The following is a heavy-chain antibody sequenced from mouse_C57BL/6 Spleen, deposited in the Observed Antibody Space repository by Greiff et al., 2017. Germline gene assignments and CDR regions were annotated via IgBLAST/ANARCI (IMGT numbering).Heavy chain of an antibody. CDR3: AREAFGPFDY. J-gene: IGHJ2*01. D-gene: IGHD6-1*01. V-gene: IGHV3-6*01. CDR2: KSYDGSN. CDR1: GYSITSGYY. Sequence: EESGPGLVKPSQSLSLTCSVTGYSITSGYYWNWIRQFPGNKLEWMGYKSYDGSNNYNPSLKNRISITRDTSKNQFFLKLNSVTTEDTATYYCAREAFGPFDYWGQGTTLTVSS.